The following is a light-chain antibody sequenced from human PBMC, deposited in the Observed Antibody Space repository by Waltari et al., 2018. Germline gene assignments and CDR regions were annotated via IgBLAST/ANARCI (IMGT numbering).Light chain of an antibody. CDR2: GAS. CDR3: KQYDNWIGT. CDR1: QSIRSN. J-gene: IGKJ1*01. V-gene: IGKV3-15*01. Sequence: EIVMTQSPATLSVFPGERATLSCRASQSIRSNLAWYQHKPGQAPRLLIYGASTRATGSPARFSGSGSGTEFTLTISSIKSEDFAVYYCKQYDNWIGTFGKGTKVEIK.